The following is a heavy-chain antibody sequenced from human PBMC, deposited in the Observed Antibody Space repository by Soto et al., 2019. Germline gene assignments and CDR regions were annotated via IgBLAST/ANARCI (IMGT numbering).Heavy chain of an antibody. CDR2: INSDGSST. V-gene: IGHV3-74*01. D-gene: IGHD3-3*01. CDR3: ARGADDTPITIFGVVHYYGMDV. Sequence: GGSLRLSCAASGFTFSSYWMHWVRQAPGKGLVWVSRINSDGSSTSYADSVKGRFTISRDNAKNTLYLQMNSLRAEDTAVYYCARGADDTPITIFGVVHYYGMDVWGQGTTVTVSS. J-gene: IGHJ6*02. CDR1: GFTFSSYW.